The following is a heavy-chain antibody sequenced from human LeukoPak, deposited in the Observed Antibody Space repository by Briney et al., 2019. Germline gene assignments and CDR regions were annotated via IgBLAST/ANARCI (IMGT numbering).Heavy chain of an antibody. CDR2: ISAYNAKM. D-gene: IGHD6-19*01. Sequence: ASVKVSCKASGDTFTNYAFSWVRQAPGQGLEWMGWISAYNAKMSYAQKFQGRVTMTTDTSTSTSYMELRTLRSDDVAVYYCAGSSYISGWYGYWGQGTLVTVSS. CDR3: AGSSYISGWYGY. J-gene: IGHJ4*02. V-gene: IGHV1-18*03. CDR1: GDTFTNYA.